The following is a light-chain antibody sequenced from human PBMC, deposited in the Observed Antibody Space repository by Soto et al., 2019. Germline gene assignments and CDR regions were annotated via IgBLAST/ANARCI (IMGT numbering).Light chain of an antibody. Sequence: DIQMTQSPASLSASVGDRVIITCRASQGINNYLVWYQQKPGRAPKVLIYDASTLHSGVPSRFSGSGSGTDFTLTISSLQPEDVATYYCQKYNSAPWTFGQGTKVDIK. CDR3: QKYNSAPWT. CDR2: DAS. CDR1: QGINNY. J-gene: IGKJ1*01. V-gene: IGKV1-27*01.